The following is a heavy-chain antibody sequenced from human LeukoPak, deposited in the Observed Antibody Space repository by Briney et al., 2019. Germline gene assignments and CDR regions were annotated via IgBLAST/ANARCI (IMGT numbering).Heavy chain of an antibody. V-gene: IGHV3-7*03. Sequence: GGSLRLSCAASGFTFDDYTMHWVRQAPGKGLEWVANIKQDGSEKYYVDSVKGRFTISRDNAKNSLYLQMNSLRAEDTAVYYCASRAGYTGSWSAFDYWGQGTVVRVSS. J-gene: IGHJ4*02. CDR1: GFTFDDYT. CDR2: IKQDGSEK. CDR3: ASRAGYTGSWSAFDY. D-gene: IGHD6-13*01.